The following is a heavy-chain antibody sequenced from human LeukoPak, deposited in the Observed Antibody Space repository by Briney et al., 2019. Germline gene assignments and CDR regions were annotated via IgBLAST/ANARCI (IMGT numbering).Heavy chain of an antibody. J-gene: IGHJ6*03. CDR3: ARDPRARNFEGYYYYYMDV. CDR2: IYTSGST. CDR1: GGSISSGSYY. D-gene: IGHD1-1*01. Sequence: SETLSLTCTVSGGSISSGSYYWSWIRQPAGKGLEWIGRIYTSGSTNYNPSLKSRVTISVDTSKNQFSLKLSSVTAADTAVYYCARDPRARNFEGYYYYYMDVWGKGTTVTVSS. V-gene: IGHV4-61*02.